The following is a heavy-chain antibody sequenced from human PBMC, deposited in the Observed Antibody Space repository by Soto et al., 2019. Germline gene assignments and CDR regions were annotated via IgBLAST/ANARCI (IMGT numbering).Heavy chain of an antibody. J-gene: IGHJ6*02. Sequence: QVQLQQWGAGLLKPSETLSLTCAVYGGSFSGYYWSWIRQPPGKGLEWIGEINHSGSTNYNPSLKSPVTRPVDTSKNQFSRKLSSVTAADTAVYYCARGTYCSSTSCYWGMDVWGQGTTVTVSS. CDR3: ARGTYCSSTSCYWGMDV. D-gene: IGHD2-2*01. V-gene: IGHV4-34*01. CDR1: GGSFSGYY. CDR2: INHSGST.